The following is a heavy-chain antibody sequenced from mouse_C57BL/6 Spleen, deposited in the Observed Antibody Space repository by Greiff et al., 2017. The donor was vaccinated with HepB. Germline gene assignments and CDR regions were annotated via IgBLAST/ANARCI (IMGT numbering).Heavy chain of an antibody. CDR3: ARKGEGNAMDY. V-gene: IGHV1-54*01. CDR1: GYAFTNYL. J-gene: IGHJ4*01. CDR2: INPGSGGT. Sequence: VKLQQSGAELVRPGTSVKVSCKASGYAFTNYLIEWVKQRPGQGLEWIGVINPGSGGTNYNEKFKGKATLTADKSSSTAYMQLSSLTSEDSAVYFCARKGEGNAMDYWGQGTSVTVSS.